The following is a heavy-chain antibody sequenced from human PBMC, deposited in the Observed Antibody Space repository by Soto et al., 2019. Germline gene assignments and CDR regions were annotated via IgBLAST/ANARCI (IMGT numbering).Heavy chain of an antibody. CDR3: ARLVVAATPGDAFDI. CDR2: ISSSGSTI. CDR1: GFTFSDYY. J-gene: IGHJ3*02. Sequence: GGSLRLSCAASGFTFSDYYMSWIRQAPGKGLEWVSYISSSGSTIYYADSVKGRFTISRDNAKDSLYLQMNSLRAEDTAVYYCARLVVAATPGDAFDIWGQGTMVTVS. D-gene: IGHD2-15*01. V-gene: IGHV3-11*01.